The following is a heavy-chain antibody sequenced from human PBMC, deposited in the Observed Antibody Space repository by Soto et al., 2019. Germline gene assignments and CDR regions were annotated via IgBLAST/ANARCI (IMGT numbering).Heavy chain of an antibody. Sequence: QVQLIQSEAAVMKPGSSVRVSCTASGGIFGSHGFSWVRQAPGHRLEWVGGFIPIFRTLTYTEKFQARVRIAADESVNTVYLGLSGLTSDDTAVYYCVRDRRIYYSDPHDEFVASDYEVWGQGTMVTVSS. CDR1: GGIFGSHG. D-gene: IGHD3-22*01. CDR2: FIPIFRTL. J-gene: IGHJ3*01. V-gene: IGHV1-69*01. CDR3: VRDRRIYYSDPHDEFVASDYEV.